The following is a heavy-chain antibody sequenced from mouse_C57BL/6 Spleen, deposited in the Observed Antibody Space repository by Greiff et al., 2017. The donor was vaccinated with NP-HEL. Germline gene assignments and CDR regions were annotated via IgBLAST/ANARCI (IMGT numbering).Heavy chain of an antibody. CDR3: ARRDSSGPYAMDY. D-gene: IGHD3-2*02. J-gene: IGHJ4*01. Sequence: QVQLQQSGPELVKPGASVKISCKASGYAFSSSWMNWVKQRPGKGLEWIGRIYPGDGDTNYNGKFKGKATLTADKSSSTAYMQLSSLTSEDSAVYFCARRDSSGPYAMDYWGQGTSVTVSS. V-gene: IGHV1-82*01. CDR2: IYPGDGDT. CDR1: GYAFSSSW.